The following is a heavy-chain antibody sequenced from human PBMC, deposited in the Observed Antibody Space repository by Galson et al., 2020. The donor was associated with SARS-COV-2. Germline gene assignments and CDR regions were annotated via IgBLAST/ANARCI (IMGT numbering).Heavy chain of an antibody. V-gene: IGHV3-30*02. CDR2: IRYDGGSE. Sequence: SLKIYCVASGFIFSHSDMHWVRQAPGKGLEWVAFIRYDGGSEYYVDSVKGRFSISRDNSKNTVYLQMNSLRPEDTAVYYCARGHRSSGRSLDHWGQGTLVTVSS. D-gene: IGHD3-10*01. CDR1: GFIFSHSD. CDR3: ARGHRSSGRSLDH. J-gene: IGHJ4*02.